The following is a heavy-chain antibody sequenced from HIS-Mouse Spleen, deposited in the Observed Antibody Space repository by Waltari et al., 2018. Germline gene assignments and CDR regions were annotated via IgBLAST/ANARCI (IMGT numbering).Heavy chain of an antibody. CDR3: ARDLELDAFDI. CDR1: GFTFSRYW. V-gene: IGHV3-74*01. J-gene: IGHJ3*02. CDR2: INSDGSST. Sequence: EVQLVESGGGLVQPGGSLRLSCAASGFTFSRYWMHWVRQAPGKGRVWVSRINSDGSSTSYADSVKGRFTISRDNAKNTLYLQMNSLRAEDTAVYYCARDLELDAFDIWGQGTMVTVSS. D-gene: IGHD1-1*01.